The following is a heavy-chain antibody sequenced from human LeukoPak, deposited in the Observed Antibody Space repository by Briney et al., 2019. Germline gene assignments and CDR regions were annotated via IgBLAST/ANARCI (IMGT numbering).Heavy chain of an antibody. CDR2: IYYSGST. CDR1: GGSISSYY. V-gene: IGHV4-59*04. J-gene: IGHJ4*02. D-gene: IGHD6-13*01. Sequence: SSETLSLTCTVSGGSISSYYWSWIRQPPGKGLEWIGFIYYSGSTYYNPSLKSRVTISVDTSKNQFSLKLSSVTAADTAVYYCARQKSAAGYYFDYWGQGTLVTVSS. CDR3: ARQKSAAGYYFDY.